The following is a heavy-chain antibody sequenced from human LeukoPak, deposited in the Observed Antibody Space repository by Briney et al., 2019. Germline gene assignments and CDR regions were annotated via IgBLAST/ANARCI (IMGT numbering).Heavy chain of an antibody. CDR2: ISTSDRTI. Sequence: PGRSLRLSCAASGFTFSIYEMNWVRQAPGKGLEWVSYISTSDRTIFYADSVKGRFTISRDNAKNSLYLQMNSLRAEDTAVYYCAKDPDCTSGICYTFFDYWGQGTLVTVSS. J-gene: IGHJ4*02. V-gene: IGHV3-48*03. CDR1: GFTFSIYE. CDR3: AKDPDCTSGICYTFFDY. D-gene: IGHD2-8*01.